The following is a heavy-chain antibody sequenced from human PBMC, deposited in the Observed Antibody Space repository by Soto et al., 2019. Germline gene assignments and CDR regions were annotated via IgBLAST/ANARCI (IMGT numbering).Heavy chain of an antibody. CDR3: ARDEYSSSSVWYFDL. J-gene: IGHJ2*01. CDR2: ISSSSSTI. D-gene: IGHD6-6*01. Sequence: GGSLRLSCAVSGFTFSSYSMNWVRQAPGKGLEWVSYISSSSSTIYYADSVKGRFTISRDNAKNSLYLQMNSLRAEDTAVYYCARDEYSSSSVWYFDLWGRGTLVTVSS. V-gene: IGHV3-48*04. CDR1: GFTFSSYS.